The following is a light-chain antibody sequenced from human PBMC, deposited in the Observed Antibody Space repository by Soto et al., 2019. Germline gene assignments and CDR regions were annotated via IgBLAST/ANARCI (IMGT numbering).Light chain of an antibody. V-gene: IGKV3-20*01. CDR2: GAS. J-gene: IGKJ4*01. CDR3: QQYGSSPLT. CDR1: QSVSSSY. Sequence: EIVLTQSPGTLSLSPGERATLSCRASQSVSSSYLAWYQQKPGQAPRLLIYGASSRATGIPDRFSGSGSGTDFTHTISRLEPEDFAGYYCQQYGSSPLTFRGGTKVEIK.